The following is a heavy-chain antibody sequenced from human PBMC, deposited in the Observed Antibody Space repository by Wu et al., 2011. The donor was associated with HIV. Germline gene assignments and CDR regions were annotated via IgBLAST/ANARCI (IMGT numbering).Heavy chain of an antibody. V-gene: IGHV1-18*01. Sequence: QVQLVQSGAEVKKPGASVKVSCKASGYTFTNSGINWVRQAPGQGLEWMGRISAYNGDTNYAQKFQGRVTMTTDISTSTAYMELRSLRSDDTAVYYCARVISIFTPSDFWGQGTLVTVSS. D-gene: IGHD3-9*01. CDR2: ISAYNGDT. J-gene: IGHJ4*02. CDR3: ARVISIFTPSDF. CDR1: GYTFTNSG.